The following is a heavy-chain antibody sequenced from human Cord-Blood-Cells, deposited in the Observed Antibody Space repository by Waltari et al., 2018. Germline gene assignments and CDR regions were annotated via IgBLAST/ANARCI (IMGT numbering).Heavy chain of an antibody. CDR1: GGSISSSSYY. J-gene: IGHJ3*02. D-gene: IGHD3-3*01. V-gene: IGHV4-39*01. Sequence: QLQLQESGPGLVKPSETLSLTCTVSGGSISSSSYYWGGICQPPGKGLEWIGSIYYSGSTYYNPSLKSRVTISVDTSKNQFSLKLSSVTAADTAVYYCARPYDFWRAGNAFDIWGQGTMVTVSS. CDR2: IYYSGST. CDR3: ARPYDFWRAGNAFDI.